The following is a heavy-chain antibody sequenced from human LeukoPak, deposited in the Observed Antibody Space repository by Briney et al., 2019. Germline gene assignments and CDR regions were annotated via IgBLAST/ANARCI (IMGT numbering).Heavy chain of an antibody. J-gene: IGHJ5*02. V-gene: IGHV3-30-3*01. D-gene: IGHD6-13*01. CDR2: ISYDGSNK. CDR1: GFTFSSYA. Sequence: SGGSLRLSCAASGFTFSSYAMHWVRQAPGKGLEWVAVISYDGSNKYYADSVKGRFTISRDNSKNTLYLQMNSLRAEDTAVYYCARAAAGTWWFDPWGQGTLVTASS. CDR3: ARAAAGTWWFDP.